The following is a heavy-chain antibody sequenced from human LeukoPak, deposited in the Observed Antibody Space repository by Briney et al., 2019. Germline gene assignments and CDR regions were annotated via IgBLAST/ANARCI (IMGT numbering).Heavy chain of an antibody. D-gene: IGHD3-3*01. J-gene: IGHJ4*02. CDR1: GFTFSSYA. CDR3: AKDPTNYDFWSGYSYEAFDY. V-gene: IGHV3-23*01. CDR2: ISGSGGST. Sequence: RGSLRLSCAASGFTFSSYAMSWVRQAPGKGLEWVSAISGSGGSTYYADSVKGRFTISRDNSKNTLYLQMNSLRAEDTAVYYCAKDPTNYDFWSGYSYEAFDYWGQGTLVTVSS.